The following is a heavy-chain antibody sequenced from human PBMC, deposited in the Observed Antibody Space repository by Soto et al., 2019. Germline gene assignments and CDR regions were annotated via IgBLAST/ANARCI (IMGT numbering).Heavy chain of an antibody. CDR1: GYTFISYH. CDR3: ARDPGANWFDP. V-gene: IGHV1-46*01. Sequence: GASVKVSCKASGYTFISYHIHWVRQAPGQGLEWMGIINPSGGSTTYAQKFQGRVTMTRDTSTSTVYMELSSLRSEDTAVYHCARDPGANWFDPWGQGTLVTVSS. CDR2: INPSGGST. J-gene: IGHJ5*02.